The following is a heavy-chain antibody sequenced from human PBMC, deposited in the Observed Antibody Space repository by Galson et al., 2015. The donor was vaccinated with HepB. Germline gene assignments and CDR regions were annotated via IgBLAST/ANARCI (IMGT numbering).Heavy chain of an antibody. V-gene: IGHV3-23*01. J-gene: IGHJ1*01. CDR1: GFTFSSYA. CDR3: AKGNILTGYSVVKGGYFQH. Sequence: SLRLSCAASGFTFSSYAMSWVRQAPGKGLEWVSAISGSGGSTYYADSVKGRFTISRDNSKNTLYLQMNSLRAEDTAVYYCAKGNILTGYSVVKGGYFQHWGQGTLVTVSS. CDR2: ISGSGGST. D-gene: IGHD3-9*01.